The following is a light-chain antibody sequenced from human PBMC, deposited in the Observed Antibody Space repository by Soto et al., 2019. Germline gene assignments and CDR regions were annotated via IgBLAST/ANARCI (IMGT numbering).Light chain of an antibody. Sequence: DIQMTQSPSSLSASVGDRVTITCQASQDISNDLNWYQQKPGKAPKLLIYDASNLETGVPSRFSGSGSGTDFTFTISSLQHEDIATYYCQQYDNLPRTFGQGTTLEIK. CDR2: DAS. J-gene: IGKJ2*01. V-gene: IGKV1-33*01. CDR3: QQYDNLPRT. CDR1: QDISND.